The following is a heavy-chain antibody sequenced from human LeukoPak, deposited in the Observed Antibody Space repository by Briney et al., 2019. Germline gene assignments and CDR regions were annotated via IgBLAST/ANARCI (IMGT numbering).Heavy chain of an antibody. D-gene: IGHD1-26*01. J-gene: IGHJ4*02. CDR3: AKDRFASGDFDY. CDR1: GFTFRTFE. CDR2: ISGSGGST. V-gene: IGHV3-23*01. Sequence: GGSLRLSCAASGFTFRTFEMNWVRQAPGKGLEWVSAISGSGGSTYYADSVKGRFTISRDNSKNTLYLQMNSLRAEDTAVYYCAKDRFASGDFDYWGQGTLVTVSS.